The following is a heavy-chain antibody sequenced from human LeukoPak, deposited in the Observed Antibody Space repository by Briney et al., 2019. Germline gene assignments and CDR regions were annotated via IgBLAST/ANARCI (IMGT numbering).Heavy chain of an antibody. D-gene: IGHD6-13*01. J-gene: IGHJ4*02. CDR2: ISTRDTFI. Sequence: GGCLRLSCEPSGFSFTTSSMTWVRQTPGGGVGWGSSISTRDTFINYADSVKGRFTISRDNAKNPLFLQMTSLRAEDTAVYYCARDGSSSWYDPSYFDYWGQGTLVTVSS. CDR1: GFSFTTSS. CDR3: ARDGSSSWYDPSYFDY. V-gene: IGHV3-21*01.